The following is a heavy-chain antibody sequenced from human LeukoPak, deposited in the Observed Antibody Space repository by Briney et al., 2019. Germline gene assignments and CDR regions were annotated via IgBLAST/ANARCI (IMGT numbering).Heavy chain of an antibody. CDR3: ARGRTIFGVVTNFDY. CDR1: GGTFSSYA. J-gene: IGHJ4*02. V-gene: IGHV1-69*13. Sequence: ASVKVSCKASGGTFSSYAISWVRQAPGQGLEWMGGIIPIFGTANHAQKFQGRVTITADESTSTAYMELSSLRSEDTAVYYCARGRTIFGVVTNFDYWGQGTLVTVSS. CDR2: IIPIFGTA. D-gene: IGHD3-3*01.